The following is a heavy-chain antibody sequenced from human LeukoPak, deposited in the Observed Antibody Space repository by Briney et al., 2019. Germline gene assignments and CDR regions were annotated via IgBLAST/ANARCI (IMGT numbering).Heavy chain of an antibody. CDR1: GGSISSYY. J-gene: IGHJ4*02. CDR2: IYYSGST. Sequence: SETLSLTCTVSGGSISSYYWSWTRQPPGKGLEWIGYIYYSGSTNYNPSLKSRVTISVDTSKNQFSLKLSSVTAADTAVYYCARGIAAADLDYWGQGTLVTVSS. CDR3: ARGIAAADLDY. V-gene: IGHV4-59*01. D-gene: IGHD6-13*01.